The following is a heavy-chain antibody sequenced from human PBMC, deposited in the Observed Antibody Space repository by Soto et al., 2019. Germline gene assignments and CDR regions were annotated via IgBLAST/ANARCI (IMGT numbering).Heavy chain of an antibody. D-gene: IGHD6-13*01. CDR1: GFTVSSNY. V-gene: IGHV3-66*01. CDR2: IYSGGST. Sequence: GGSLRLSCAASGFTVSSNYMSWVRQAPGKGLEWVSVIYSGGSTYYADSVKGRFTISRANSKNTMYLQMNSLSAEDTTVYYCARDPGMRYSSSWYVSDYYYYYMDVWGKGTTVTVSS. CDR3: ARDPGMRYSSSWYVSDYYYYYMDV. J-gene: IGHJ6*03.